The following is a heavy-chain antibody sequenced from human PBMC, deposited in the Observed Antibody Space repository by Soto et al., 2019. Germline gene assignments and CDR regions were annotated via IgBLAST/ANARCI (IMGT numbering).Heavy chain of an antibody. CDR3: AKYGYDKGGYDYYGMDV. CDR1: RFTFSSYA. Sequence: PGGSLRLSCAASRFTFSSYAMSLVSQAPGKGLEWVSSISGSGGSTYYADSVKGRFTISRDNSKNTLYLQMNSLRAEDTAGYYCAKYGYDKGGYDYYGMDVWGQGTTVTVS. CDR2: ISGSGGST. V-gene: IGHV3-23*01. J-gene: IGHJ6*02. D-gene: IGHD3-22*01.